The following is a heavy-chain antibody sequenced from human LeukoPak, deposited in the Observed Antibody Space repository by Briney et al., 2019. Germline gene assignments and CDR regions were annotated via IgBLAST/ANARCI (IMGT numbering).Heavy chain of an antibody. CDR2: ISWNSGSI. CDR1: GFTFDDYA. V-gene: IGHV3-9*01. CDR3: AREDDILTGYYSSPFDY. J-gene: IGHJ4*02. D-gene: IGHD3-9*01. Sequence: PGGSLRLSCAASGFTFDDYAMHWVRQAPGKGLEWVSGISWNSGSIGYADSVKGRFTISRDNSKNTLYLQMNSLRAEDTAVYYCAREDDILTGYYSSPFDYWGQGTLVTVSS.